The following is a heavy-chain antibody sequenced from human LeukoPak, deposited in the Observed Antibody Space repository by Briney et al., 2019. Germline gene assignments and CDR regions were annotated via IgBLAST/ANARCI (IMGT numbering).Heavy chain of an antibody. D-gene: IGHD5-12*01. V-gene: IGHV3-23*01. Sequence: PGGSLRLSCAASGFTFSSNVMSWVRQAPGKGLEWVFAISGSGGSTSYADSVKGRSTISRDNSKNTVYLQMNSLRAEDTAVYYCAKGGDVDKYYFDYWGQGTLVTVSS. CDR1: GFTFSSNV. CDR3: AKGGDVDKYYFDY. J-gene: IGHJ4*02. CDR2: ISGSGGST.